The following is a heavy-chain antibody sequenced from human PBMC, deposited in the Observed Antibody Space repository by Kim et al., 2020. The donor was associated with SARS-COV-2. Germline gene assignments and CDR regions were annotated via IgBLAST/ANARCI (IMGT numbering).Heavy chain of an antibody. J-gene: IGHJ4*02. CDR1: GFTFTSSA. CDR3: AAVRIVGATGGYFDY. Sequence: SVKVSCKASGFTFTSSAMQWVRQARGQRLEWIGWIVVGSGNTNYAQKFRERVTITRDMSTSTAYMELSSLRSEDTAVYYCAAVRIVGATGGYFDYWGQGTLVTVSS. V-gene: IGHV1-58*02. CDR2: IVVGSGNT. D-gene: IGHD1-26*01.